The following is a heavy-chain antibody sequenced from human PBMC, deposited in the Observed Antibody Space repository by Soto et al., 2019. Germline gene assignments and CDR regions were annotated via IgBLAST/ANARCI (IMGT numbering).Heavy chain of an antibody. CDR2: IWYDGSNK. J-gene: IGHJ6*02. V-gene: IGHV3-33*01. Sequence: QVQLVESGGGVVQPGRSLRLSCAASGFTFSSYGMHWVRQAPGKGLEWGAVIWYDGSNKYYADSVKGRFTISRDNSKNPLYLQMNSLRAEDTAVYYCARESVVVVAATRYYGMDVWGQGTTVNVSS. D-gene: IGHD2-15*01. CDR3: ARESVVVVAATRYYGMDV. CDR1: GFTFSSYG.